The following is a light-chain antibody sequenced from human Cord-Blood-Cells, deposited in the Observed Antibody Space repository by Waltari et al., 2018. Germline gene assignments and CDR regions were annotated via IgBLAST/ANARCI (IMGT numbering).Light chain of an antibody. CDR3: MQALQTPRS. Sequence: DLVMTQYPLSLPVTPGEPASISCRSSPSLLHSNGYNYLDWYLQKPGQSPQLLIYLGSNRASGVPDRFSGSRSGTYFTLKINRVEAEDVGVYYCMQALQTPRSFGGGTKVEIK. V-gene: IGKV2-28*01. J-gene: IGKJ4*01. CDR2: LGS. CDR1: PSLLHSNGYNY.